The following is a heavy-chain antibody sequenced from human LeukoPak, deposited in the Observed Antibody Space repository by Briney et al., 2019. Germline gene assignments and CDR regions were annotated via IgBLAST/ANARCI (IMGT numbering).Heavy chain of an antibody. CDR3: ARDFDGYDS. J-gene: IGHJ5*02. Sequence: SETLSLTCIVSGGSISSSSYYWGWVRQPPGKGLEWIGSIYYTGSTYYNPSLKSRVTISVDTSKNQFSLKLSSVTAADTAVYYCARDFDGYDSWGQGTLVTVSS. CDR1: GGSISSSSYY. V-gene: IGHV4-39*01. D-gene: IGHD5-12*01. CDR2: IYYTGST.